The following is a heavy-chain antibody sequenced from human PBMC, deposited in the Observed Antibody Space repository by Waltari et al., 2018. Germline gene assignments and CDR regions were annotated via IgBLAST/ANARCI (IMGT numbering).Heavy chain of an antibody. CDR1: GFIFDHYW. J-gene: IGHJ4*02. CDR2: INFYGSRI. V-gene: IGHV3-74*01. CDR3: AVRAKEGYCEGGSCHARLDS. Sequence: EVRLVESGGDSVQPGGSLRLSCAASGFIFDHYWLHWVRQAPGKGLAWLSRINFYGSRINYAYSVKGRFTISRDTPKSTLYLQINSLRVEDTAVYYCAVRAKEGYCEGGSCHARLDSWGQGTLVSVSS. D-gene: IGHD2-15*01.